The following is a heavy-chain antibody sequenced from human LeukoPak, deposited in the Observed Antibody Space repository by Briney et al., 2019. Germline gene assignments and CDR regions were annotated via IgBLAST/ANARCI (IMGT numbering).Heavy chain of an antibody. CDR1: GGSISSYY. CDR3: ARHRSKWLQSSFDY. D-gene: IGHD5-24*01. J-gene: IGHJ4*02. Sequence: SETLSLTCTVSGGSISSYYWNWIRQPPGKGLEWIGYIYYSGSTNYNPSLKSRVTISVDTSKNQFSLKLNSVTAADTAVYYCARHRSKWLQSSFDYWGQGTLVTVSS. CDR2: IYYSGST. V-gene: IGHV4-59*08.